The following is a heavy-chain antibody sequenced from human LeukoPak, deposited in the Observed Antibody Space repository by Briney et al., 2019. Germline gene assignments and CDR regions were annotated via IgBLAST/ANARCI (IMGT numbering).Heavy chain of an antibody. Sequence: PGGSLRLSCAASGFTFSNAWMSWVRQAPGKGLVWVSRINPEETTTSYADSVKGRFTISRDNTKNTLYLHMNSLRAEDTAMYYCVNLHYPPESWGQGTLVTVSS. V-gene: IGHV3-74*01. D-gene: IGHD3-10*01. J-gene: IGHJ5*02. CDR1: GFTFSNAW. CDR2: INPEETTT. CDR3: VNLHYPPES.